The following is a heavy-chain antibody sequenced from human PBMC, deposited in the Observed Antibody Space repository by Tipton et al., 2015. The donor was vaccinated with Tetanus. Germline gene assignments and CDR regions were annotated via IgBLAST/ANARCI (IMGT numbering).Heavy chain of an antibody. V-gene: IGHV4-34*01. J-gene: IGHJ5*02. D-gene: IGHD3-10*01. CDR2: INHSGST. CDR3: ARGPPPYHYGSGIKFDP. Sequence: TLSLTCAVYGGSFSGYYWSWIRQPPGKGLEWIGEINHSGSTNYNPSLKSRVTISVDTSKNQFSLKLSSVTAADTAVYYCARGPPPYHYGSGIKFDPWGQGTLVTVSS. CDR1: GGSFSGYY.